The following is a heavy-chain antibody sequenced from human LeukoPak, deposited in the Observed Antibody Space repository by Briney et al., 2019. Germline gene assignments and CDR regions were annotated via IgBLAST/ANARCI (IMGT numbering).Heavy chain of an antibody. Sequence: PGGSLRLSCGASGFTFSNYWMNWVRQAPGKGLEWVINISQDGSGKNYADSVEGRFTISRDNAKNSLYLQMNSLRAEDTAVYYCVRDNPRQQVSAYWGQGTLVTVSS. D-gene: IGHD6-13*01. CDR1: GFTFSNYW. J-gene: IGHJ4*02. V-gene: IGHV3-7*03. CDR2: ISQDGSGK. CDR3: VRDNPRQQVSAY.